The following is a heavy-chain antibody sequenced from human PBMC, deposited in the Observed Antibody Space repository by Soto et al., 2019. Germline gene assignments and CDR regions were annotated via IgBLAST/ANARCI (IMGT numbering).Heavy chain of an antibody. V-gene: IGHV1-8*01. D-gene: IGHD4-17*01. Sequence: QVQLVQSWAEVNKPGASVKVSCQASGYTFTSYDINWVRQSTGQVLEWMGWMNPNSGNTCYAQKFQGRVTMTKNPSISTAYMELSSLRSEDTAVYYCARGLSPTTVTYWFDPWGQGTLVTVT. CDR2: MNPNSGNT. CDR3: ARGLSPTTVTYWFDP. CDR1: GYTFTSYD. J-gene: IGHJ5*02.